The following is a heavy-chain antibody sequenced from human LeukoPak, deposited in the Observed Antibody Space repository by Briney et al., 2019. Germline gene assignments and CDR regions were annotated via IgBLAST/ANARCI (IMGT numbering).Heavy chain of an antibody. D-gene: IGHD2-2*01. CDR3: ARGEFTSAADY. CDR1: GFTFSAYS. V-gene: IGHV3-21*01. J-gene: IGHJ4*02. CDR2: ISSGRTYI. Sequence: PGGSLRLSCAASGFTFSAYSMNWVRQAPGKGLEWVSFISSGRTYINSADSVKGRFTISRDNAKKSLCLQMNSLRVEDTAVYFCARGEFTSAADYWGQGTLVTVSS.